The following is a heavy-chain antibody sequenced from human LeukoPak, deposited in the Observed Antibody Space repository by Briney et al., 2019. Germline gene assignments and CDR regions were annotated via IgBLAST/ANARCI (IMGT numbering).Heavy chain of an antibody. Sequence: GGSLRLSCAASGFTFSSYAMSWVRQAPGKGLEWVSAISGSGSSTYYADSVKGRFTISRDNSKNTLYLQMNSLRAEDKAVYYCAKDRYNWNYCAFDIWGQGTMVTVSS. D-gene: IGHD1-7*01. CDR2: ISGSGSST. J-gene: IGHJ3*02. CDR3: AKDRYNWNYCAFDI. V-gene: IGHV3-23*01. CDR1: GFTFSSYA.